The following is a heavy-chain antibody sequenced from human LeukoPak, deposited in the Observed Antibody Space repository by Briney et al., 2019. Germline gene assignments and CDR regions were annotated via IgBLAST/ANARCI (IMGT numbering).Heavy chain of an antibody. Sequence: GGSLRLSCAASGFTFSSYWMSWVRQAPGKGLEWVANIKQDGSEKYYVDSVKGRFTISRDNAKNSLYLQMNSLRAEDTAVYYCARVGWGIAARLIDYWGQGTLVTVSS. J-gene: IGHJ4*02. V-gene: IGHV3-7*01. CDR1: GFTFSSYW. D-gene: IGHD6-6*01. CDR2: IKQDGSEK. CDR3: ARVGWGIAARLIDY.